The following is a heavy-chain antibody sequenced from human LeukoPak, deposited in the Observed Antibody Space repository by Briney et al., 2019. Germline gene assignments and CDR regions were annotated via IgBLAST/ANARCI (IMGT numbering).Heavy chain of an antibody. D-gene: IGHD1-26*01. V-gene: IGHV4-39*01. J-gene: IGHJ4*02. CDR1: GGSISSSSYY. Sequence: ASETLSLTCTVSGGSISSSSYYWGWIRQPPGKGLEWIGSIYYSGSTYYNPSLKSQVTISVDTSKNQFSLKLSSVTAADTAVYYCARHRVGAPILFDYWGQGTLVTVSS. CDR2: IYYSGST. CDR3: ARHRVGAPILFDY.